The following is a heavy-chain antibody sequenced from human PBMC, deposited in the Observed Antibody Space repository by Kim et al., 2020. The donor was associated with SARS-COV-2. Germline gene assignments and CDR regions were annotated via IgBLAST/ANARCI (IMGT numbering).Heavy chain of an antibody. CDR1: GYTFTSYG. V-gene: IGHV1-18*01. D-gene: IGHD2-2*02. CDR2: ISAYNGNT. Sequence: ASVKVSCKASGYTFTSYGISWVRQAPGQGLEWMGWISAYNGNTNYAQKLQGRVTMTTDTSTSTAYMELRSLRSDDTAVYYCARGIVVVPAAIPTGWFDPWGQGTLVTVSS. J-gene: IGHJ5*02. CDR3: ARGIVVVPAAIPTGWFDP.